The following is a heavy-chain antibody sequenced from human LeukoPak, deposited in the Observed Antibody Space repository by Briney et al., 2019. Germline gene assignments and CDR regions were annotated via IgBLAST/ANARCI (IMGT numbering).Heavy chain of an antibody. CDR1: GFSFSSYG. CDR2: IWHDGSNE. J-gene: IGHJ4*02. CDR3: AKIGYGSGSYRSENY. Sequence: GGSLRLSCAASGFSFSSYGLHWVRQAPGKGLEWMAFIWHDGSNENYADSVKGRFTISRDNSKNTLYLQMNSLRAEDTAVYYCAKIGYGSGSYRSENYWGQGTLVTASS. V-gene: IGHV3-30*02. D-gene: IGHD3-10*01.